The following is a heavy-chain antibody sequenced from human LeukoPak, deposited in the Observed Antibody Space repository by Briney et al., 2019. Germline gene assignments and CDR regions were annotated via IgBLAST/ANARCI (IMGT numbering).Heavy chain of an antibody. D-gene: IGHD1-26*01. CDR3: ARDHSGSYPDY. CDR1: GFTFSSYE. Sequence: PGGSLRLSCAASGFTFSSYEMNWVRQAPGKGLEGVSYISSSGSTIYYADSVKGRFTISRDNAKNSLYLQMNSLRAEDTAVYYCARDHSGSYPDYWGQGTLVTVSS. V-gene: IGHV3-48*03. J-gene: IGHJ4*02. CDR2: ISSSGSTI.